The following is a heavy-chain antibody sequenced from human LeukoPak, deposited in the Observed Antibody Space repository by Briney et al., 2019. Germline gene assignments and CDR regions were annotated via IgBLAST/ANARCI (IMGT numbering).Heavy chain of an antibody. CDR2: VTADGDIA. Sequence: PGGSLRLSCAASGFNFSSIAMSWVRQAPGKGLEWGSAVTADGDIAYYTDSGKGRVTISRDNSKKTLYLQLNSLRAEDTAVYYCATVLSTTVTTTFDYWGQGTLVAVSS. CDR3: ATVLSTTVTTTFDY. CDR1: GFNFSSIA. D-gene: IGHD4-17*01. V-gene: IGHV3-23*01. J-gene: IGHJ4*02.